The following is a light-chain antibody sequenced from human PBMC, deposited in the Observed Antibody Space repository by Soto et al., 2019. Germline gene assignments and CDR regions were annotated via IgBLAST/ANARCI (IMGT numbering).Light chain of an antibody. CDR2: EVS. V-gene: IGLV2-14*01. Sequence: QSVLTQPASVSGSPGQSITISCPGTSSDVGGYNYVSWYQQNPGKAPKLMIYEVSNRPSGVSNRFSGSKSGNMASLTISGLQAEDEADYYCSSYTINRTYVFGTGTRSPS. CDR1: SSDVGGYNY. J-gene: IGLJ1*01. CDR3: SSYTINRTYV.